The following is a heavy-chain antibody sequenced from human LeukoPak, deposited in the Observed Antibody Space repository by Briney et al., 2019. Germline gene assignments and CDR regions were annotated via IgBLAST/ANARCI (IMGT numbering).Heavy chain of an antibody. CDR1: GGSFSGYH. D-gene: IGHD2-15*01. Sequence: PSGTLSLTCAVYGGSFSGYHWSWIRQPPGKGLEWIGEINHSGSTNYNPSLKSRVTISVDTSKNQFSLKLSSVTAADTAVYYCARRNVVVVAATLLNWFDPWGQGTLVTVSS. J-gene: IGHJ5*02. V-gene: IGHV4-34*01. CDR3: ARRNVVVVAATLLNWFDP. CDR2: INHSGST.